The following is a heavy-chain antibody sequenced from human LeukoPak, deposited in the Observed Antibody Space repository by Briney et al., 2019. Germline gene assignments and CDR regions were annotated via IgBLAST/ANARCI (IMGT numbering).Heavy chain of an antibody. CDR1: GFTFSSYG. Sequence: GGSLRLSCAASGFTFSSYGMHWVRQAPGKGLEWVAVISYDGSNKYYADSVEGRFTISRDNSKNTLYLQMNSLRPEDTAVYYCAKGRFATTAGTMGLYWGQGTLVTVSS. CDR2: ISYDGSNK. V-gene: IGHV3-30*18. CDR3: AKGRFATTAGTMGLY. J-gene: IGHJ4*02. D-gene: IGHD6-13*01.